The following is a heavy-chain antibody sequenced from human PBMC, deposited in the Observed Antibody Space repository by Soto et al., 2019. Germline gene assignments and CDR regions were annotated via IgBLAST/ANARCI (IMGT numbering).Heavy chain of an antibody. CDR1: GFTFSSYS. J-gene: IGHJ4*02. V-gene: IGHV3-21*01. D-gene: IGHD2-15*01. CDR2: ISSSSSYI. CDR3: AHGYCSGGSCFGFLVY. Sequence: PGGSLRLSCAASGFTFSSYSMNCVRQAPGKGLEWVSSISSSSSYIYYADSVKGRFTISRDNAKNSLYLQMNSLRAEDTAVYYCAHGYCSGGSCFGFLVYWGQGTLVTVSS.